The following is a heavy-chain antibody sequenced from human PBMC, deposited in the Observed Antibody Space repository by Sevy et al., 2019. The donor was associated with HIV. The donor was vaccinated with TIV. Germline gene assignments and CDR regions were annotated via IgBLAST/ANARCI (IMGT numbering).Heavy chain of an antibody. CDR1: GFTFQTFG. D-gene: IGHD3-10*02. CDR2: ISYDGSSQ. V-gene: IGHV3-30*18. CDR3: TKESLRGTYIRGDFDH. J-gene: IGHJ4*02. Sequence: GGSLRLSCSAFGFTFQTFGMHWVRQAPGKGPEWLAVISYDGSSQNYADSVKGRFTISRDNSNNLLFLQMNSLLPNDTAVYFCTKESLRGTYIRGDFDHWGQGTLVTVSS.